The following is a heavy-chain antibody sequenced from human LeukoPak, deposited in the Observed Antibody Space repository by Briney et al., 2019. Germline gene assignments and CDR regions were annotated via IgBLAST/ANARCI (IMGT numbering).Heavy chain of an antibody. J-gene: IGHJ4*02. CDR1: GVTFDDYA. D-gene: IGHD1-1*01. V-gene: IGHV3-9*01. Sequence: GRSLRLSCAASGVTFDDYAMHWGRQAPGKGLEWVSGVSWNSGNIGYADSVKGRFTISRDNAKKSLYLQMNSLRTEDTALYYCAKARRDNGFDYWGQGTLVTVSS. CDR3: AKARRDNGFDY. CDR2: VSWNSGNI.